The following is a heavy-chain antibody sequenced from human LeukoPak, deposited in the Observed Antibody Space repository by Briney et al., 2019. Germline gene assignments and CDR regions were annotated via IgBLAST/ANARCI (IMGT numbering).Heavy chain of an antibody. CDR3: ARLDYYGSGNYYNPRVDY. CDR1: GGSFSGYY. CDR2: INHSGSS. Sequence: SETLSLTCAVYGGSFSGYYWSWIRQPPGKGLEWIGEINHSGSSNYNPSLKSRVTISVDTPKNQFSLKLSSVTAADTAVYYCARLDYYGSGNYYNPRVDYWGQGTLVTVSS. D-gene: IGHD3-10*01. V-gene: IGHV4-34*01. J-gene: IGHJ4*02.